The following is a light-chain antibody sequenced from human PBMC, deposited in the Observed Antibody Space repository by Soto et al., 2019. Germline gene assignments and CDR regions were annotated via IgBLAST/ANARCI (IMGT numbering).Light chain of an antibody. Sequence: QSVLTQPASVSGSPGQSITISCTGTSSDVGGYNYVSWYQQHPGKAPKLVIYGVSYRPSGVSARFSGSKFQNTASLTISGLQAEDEADYYCSSYRSGSVVLFGGGTTLTVL. CDR3: SSYRSGSVVL. J-gene: IGLJ3*02. CDR2: GVS. CDR1: SSDVGGYNY. V-gene: IGLV2-14*01.